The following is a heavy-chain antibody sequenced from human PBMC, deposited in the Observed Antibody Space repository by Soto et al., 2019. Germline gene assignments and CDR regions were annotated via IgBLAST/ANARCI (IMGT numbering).Heavy chain of an antibody. J-gene: IGHJ4*02. CDR1: GFAFNKFG. V-gene: IGHV3-30*18. CDR2: ISYDGSYQ. Sequence: QVQLVESGGGVVQPGTSLRLSCEASGFAFNKFGMHWVRQAPGKGLEWVAFISYDGSYQYYADSVQGRLTITRDNSMNTLNMQLNSLRREDTAVYYCAKGGEVGGVLGDHWGQGTLVNVSS. D-gene: IGHD1-26*01. CDR3: AKGGEVGGVLGDH.